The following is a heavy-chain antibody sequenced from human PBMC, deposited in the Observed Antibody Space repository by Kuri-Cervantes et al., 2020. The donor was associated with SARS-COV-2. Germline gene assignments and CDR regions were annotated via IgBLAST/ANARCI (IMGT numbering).Heavy chain of an antibody. V-gene: IGHV3-30*04. CDR3: ARDPYYYGDYPDY. CDR1: GFTFSSYA. CDR2: ISYDGSQK. Sequence: GESLKISCAASGFTFSSYAMHWVRKAPGKGLEWVAVISYDGSQKDYAEYVQGRFTIPRDNSQNKMSLQMNSLRAEDTAGYYCARDPYYYGDYPDYWGQGTLVTVSS. J-gene: IGHJ4*02. D-gene: IGHD3-16*01.